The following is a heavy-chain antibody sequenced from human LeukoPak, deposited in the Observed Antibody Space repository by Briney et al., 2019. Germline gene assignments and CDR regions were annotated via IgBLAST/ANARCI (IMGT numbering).Heavy chain of an antibody. CDR1: GYTFTGYY. D-gene: IGHD2-2*01. CDR2: INPNSGGT. Sequence: GASVKVSCKASGYTFTGYYMHWVRQAPGQGLEWMGRINPNSGGTNYAQKFQGRVTMTRDTSISTDYMELSRLRSDDTAVYYCARRYCSSTSCYSASDYWGQGTLVTVSS. J-gene: IGHJ4*02. V-gene: IGHV1-2*06. CDR3: ARRYCSSTSCYSASDY.